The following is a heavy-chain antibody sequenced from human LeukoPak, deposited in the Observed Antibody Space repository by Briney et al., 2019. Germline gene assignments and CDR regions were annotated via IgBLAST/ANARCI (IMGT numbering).Heavy chain of an antibody. J-gene: IGHJ4*02. CDR1: GYTFTSYY. V-gene: IGHV1-46*03. CDR2: INPSGGST. D-gene: IGHD3-10*01. Sequence: ASVKVSCKASGYTFTSYYMHWARQAPGQGLEWMGIINPSGGSTSYAQKFQGRVTMTRDTSTSTVYMELSSLRSEDTAVYYCARSITMVRGVIPPLFGYWSQGTLVTVSS. CDR3: ARSITMVRGVIPPLFGY.